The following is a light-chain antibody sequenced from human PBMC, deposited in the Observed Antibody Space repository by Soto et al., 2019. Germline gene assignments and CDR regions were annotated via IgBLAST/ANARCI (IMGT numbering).Light chain of an antibody. V-gene: IGKV1-5*03. CDR3: QQYYRLSA. J-gene: IGKJ2*01. CDR2: KTS. CDR1: QSITPW. Sequence: DIQMTQSPPILPASVGETVTITCRASQSITPWLAWYQQKPGKAPRLLIYKTSDLENGVPSRFSGSGSGTEFTLTINSLQPDDFATYYCQQYYRLSAFGPGTKVE.